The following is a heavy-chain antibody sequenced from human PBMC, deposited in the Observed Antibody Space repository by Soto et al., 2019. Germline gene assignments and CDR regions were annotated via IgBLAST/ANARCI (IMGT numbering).Heavy chain of an antibody. J-gene: IGHJ4*02. CDR3: AILSN. V-gene: IGHV3-53*02. Sequence: EVQLVETGGGLIQPGGSLRLSCAASGFTVSSNYMNWVRQAPGKGLEWLSIIYSDGTTYYADSVKGRFTISRDNFKNTLYLQMNNLRAEVTAVYYCAILSNWGQGTLVTVSS. D-gene: IGHD6-6*01. CDR2: IYSDGTT. CDR1: GFTVSSNY.